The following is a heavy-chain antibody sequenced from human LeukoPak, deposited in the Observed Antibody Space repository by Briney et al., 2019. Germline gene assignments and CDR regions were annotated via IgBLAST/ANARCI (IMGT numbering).Heavy chain of an antibody. D-gene: IGHD3-22*01. Sequence: PSETLSLTCTVSGASISSGGYYWSWLRQHPGKGLEWIGYIYYSGSTYYNPSLKSRVTISVDTSKNQFSLKLSSVTAADTAVYYCARGSYWYYDSSGYPLRAFDIWGQGTMVTVSS. CDR2: IYYSGST. CDR3: ARGSYWYYDSSGYPLRAFDI. CDR1: GASISSGGYY. J-gene: IGHJ3*02. V-gene: IGHV4-31*03.